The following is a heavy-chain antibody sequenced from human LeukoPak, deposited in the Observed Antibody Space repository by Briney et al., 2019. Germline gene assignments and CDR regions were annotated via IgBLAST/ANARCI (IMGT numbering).Heavy chain of an antibody. CDR2: IYYSGST. Sequence: SETLSLTCTVSGGSISSGDYYWSWIRQPPGKGLEWIGYIYYSGSTYYNPSLKSRVTISVDTSKNQFSLKLSSVTAADTAVYYCARPIVVNYYGMDVWGQGTTVTVSS. CDR3: ARPIVVNYYGMDV. V-gene: IGHV4-30-4*01. D-gene: IGHD2-2*01. J-gene: IGHJ6*02. CDR1: GGSISSGDYY.